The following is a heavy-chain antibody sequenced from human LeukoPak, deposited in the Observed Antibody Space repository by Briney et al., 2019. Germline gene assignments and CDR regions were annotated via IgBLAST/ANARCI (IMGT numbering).Heavy chain of an antibody. CDR2: IYYSGST. CDR1: GGSISSSSYY. J-gene: IGHJ4*02. D-gene: IGHD6-13*01. CDR3: AKVRDRLSSFYPAA. V-gene: IGHV4-39*07. Sequence: SETLSLTCTVSGGSISSSSYYWGWIRQPPGKGLEWIGSIYYSGSTYYNPSLKSRVTISVDTSKNQFSLKLSSVTAADTAMYYCAKVRDRLSSFYPAAWGQGTLVSVSS.